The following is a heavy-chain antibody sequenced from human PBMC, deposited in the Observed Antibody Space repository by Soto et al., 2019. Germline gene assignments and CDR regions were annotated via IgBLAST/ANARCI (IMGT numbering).Heavy chain of an antibody. J-gene: IGHJ5*02. CDR3: ARDTSCIGDFCYFRLDP. D-gene: IGHD2-21*02. CDR2: ISYDGSNK. CDR1: GFIFSHYG. Sequence: GGSLRLSCEVSGFIFSHYGMHWVRQAPGKGLEWVAFISYDGSNKFYSDSVNGRFTISRDNSKNTLYLQMNSLRAEDTAVYFCARDTSCIGDFCYFRLDPWGQGSPVTVSS. V-gene: IGHV3-33*05.